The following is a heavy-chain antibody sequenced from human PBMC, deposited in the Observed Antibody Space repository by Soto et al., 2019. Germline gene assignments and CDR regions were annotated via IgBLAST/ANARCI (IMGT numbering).Heavy chain of an antibody. J-gene: IGHJ4*01. CDR3: ARDGLRYVESYGYYSGPPLDY. CDR2: NFHTGST. Sequence: SETLSLTCAVSNFSMTSGFYWGWLRQPPGKGLEWIGSNFHTGSTSYQPSLKSPVTISLDRSKNQFSLTLRSVTAADTAVYYCARDGLRYVESYGYYSGPPLDYWGQGVLVTVSS. D-gene: IGHD3-3*01. V-gene: IGHV4-38-2*02. CDR1: NFSMTSGFY.